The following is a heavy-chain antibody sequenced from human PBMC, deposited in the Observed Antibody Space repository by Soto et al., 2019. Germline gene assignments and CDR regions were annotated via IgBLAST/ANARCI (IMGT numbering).Heavy chain of an antibody. J-gene: IGHJ4*02. Sequence: SETLSLTCADYGEDFSGYISPRIRQTPGKGLQWIGQINHSGSASYNPSLKSRVTISVHTSNSQFSLELSSVTAADTAVYYCARGLITASHYSWGWYYFDSCGQG. CDR2: INHSGSA. V-gene: IGHV4-34*01. CDR3: ARGLITASHYSWGWYYFDS. D-gene: IGHD6-19*01. CDR1: GEDFSGYI.